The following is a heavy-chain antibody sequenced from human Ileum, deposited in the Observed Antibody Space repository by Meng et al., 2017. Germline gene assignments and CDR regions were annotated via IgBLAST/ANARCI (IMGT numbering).Heavy chain of an antibody. CDR2: IYYRGTT. J-gene: IGHJ4*01. CDR3: ARGTDYGDSYYFDF. Sequence: QLQLQVSGPGLLEPSETLSLTCVVSSGSLTSSRSYWGWVRQSPGKGLEWIATIYYRGTTYYNPSLKSRVTISIDTSKSQVSLEMASVVAADSGLFYCARGTDYGDSYYFDFWGPGFLVTVSS. CDR1: SGSLTSSRSY. V-gene: IGHV4-39*02. D-gene: IGHD4-17*01.